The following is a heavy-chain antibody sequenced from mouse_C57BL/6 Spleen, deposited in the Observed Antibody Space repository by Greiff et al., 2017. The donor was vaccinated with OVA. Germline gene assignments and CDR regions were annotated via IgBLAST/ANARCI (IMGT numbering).Heavy chain of an antibody. CDR3: ASGGITTAPFAY. CDR2: IDPEDGDT. CDR1: GFNIKDYY. V-gene: IGHV14-2*01. D-gene: IGHD1-2*01. Sequence: EVQLQQSGAELVKPGASVKLSCTASGFNIKDYYMHWVKQRTEQGLEWIGRIDPEDGDTKYAPKFKGKATITAETSSNTAYLQLSSLTSGDTAVYYGASGGITTAPFAYWGQGTLVTVSA. J-gene: IGHJ3*01.